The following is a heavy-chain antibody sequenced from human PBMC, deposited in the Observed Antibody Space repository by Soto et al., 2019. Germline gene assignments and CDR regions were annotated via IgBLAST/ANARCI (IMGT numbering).Heavy chain of an antibody. V-gene: IGHV4-39*01. J-gene: IGHJ4*02. CDR2: IYYSGST. D-gene: IGHD2-15*01. CDR3: ARGYCSGGSCYRY. CDR1: GGSISSSSYY. Sequence: SETLSLTCTVSGGSISSSSYYWGWIRQPPGKGLEWIGSIYYSGSTYYNPSLKSRVTISVDTSKNQFSLKLSSVTAADTAVYYCARGYCSGGSCYRYWGQGSQVTVSS.